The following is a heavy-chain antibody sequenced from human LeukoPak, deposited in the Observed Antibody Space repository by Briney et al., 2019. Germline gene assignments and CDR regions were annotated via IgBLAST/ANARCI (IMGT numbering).Heavy chain of an antibody. CDR1: GFTFSSYG. J-gene: IGHJ4*02. Sequence: GGSLRLSCAASGFTFSSYGMHWARQAPGKGLEWVAFIRYDGSNKYYADSVKGRFTISRDNSKNTLYLQMNSLRAEDTAVYYCAKYGLYSNYVFDYWGQGTLVTVSS. D-gene: IGHD4-11*01. CDR2: IRYDGSNK. V-gene: IGHV3-30*02. CDR3: AKYGLYSNYVFDY.